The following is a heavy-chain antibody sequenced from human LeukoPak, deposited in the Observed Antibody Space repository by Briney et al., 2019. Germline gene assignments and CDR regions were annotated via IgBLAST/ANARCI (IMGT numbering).Heavy chain of an antibody. CDR3: AREHSSSSGKVFDY. CDR2: INPNSGGT. D-gene: IGHD6-6*01. J-gene: IGHJ4*02. CDR1: GYTCPGYY. V-gene: IGHV1-2*02. Sequence: ASVKVFCEASGYTCPGYYMHWVRQAPGQGHEWMGWINPNSGGTNYAQKFQGRVPMTRDTSISTAYMELSRLRSDDTAVYYCAREHSSSSGKVFDYWGQGTLVTVSS.